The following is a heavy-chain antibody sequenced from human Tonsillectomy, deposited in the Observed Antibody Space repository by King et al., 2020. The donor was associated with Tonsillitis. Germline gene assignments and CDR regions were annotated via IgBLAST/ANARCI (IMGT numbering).Heavy chain of an antibody. V-gene: IGHV4-30-2*01. D-gene: IGHD3-10*01. CDR2: IYHSGST. CDR1: GGSISSGGYS. J-gene: IGHJ5*02. CDR3: ARGSGSYPANWFDP. Sequence: QLQESGSGLVKPSQTLSLTCAVSGGSISSGGYSWSWIRQPPGKGLEWIGYIYHSGSTYYNPSLKSRVTISVDRSKNQFSLKLSSVTAADTAVYYCARGSGSYPANWFDPWGQGTLVTVSS.